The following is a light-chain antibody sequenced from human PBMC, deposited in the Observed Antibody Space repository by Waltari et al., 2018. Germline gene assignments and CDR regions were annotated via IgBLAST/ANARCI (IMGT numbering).Light chain of an antibody. CDR1: QTVLYTSNNKNY. J-gene: IGKJ3*01. CDR2: WAS. CDR3: QQYHTTPFT. Sequence: DIVMTQSPDSLTVSLGERATINCKSSQTVLYTSNNKNYLAWYQQKPGQPPKLLIYWASTRESGVPDRFTGSGSGTDFTLSISSLQVEDVAVYFCQQYHTTPFTFGPGTKLDIK. V-gene: IGKV4-1*01.